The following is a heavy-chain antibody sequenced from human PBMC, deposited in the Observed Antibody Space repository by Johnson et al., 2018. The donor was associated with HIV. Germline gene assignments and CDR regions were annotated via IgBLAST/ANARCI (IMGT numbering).Heavy chain of an antibody. V-gene: IGHV3-30*18. CDR3: EKLPGGNSGFVDAFDI. CDR1: GFTFSSYA. J-gene: IGHJ3*02. D-gene: IGHD4-23*01. Sequence: QVQLVESGGGVVQPGRSLRLSCAASGFTFSSYAMHWVRQAPGKGLEWVAVISYDGSNKYYADSVKGRFTISRDNSKNTLYLQMNSLRADDTAVYYCEKLPGGNSGFVDAFDIWGQGTMVTVSS. CDR2: ISYDGSNK.